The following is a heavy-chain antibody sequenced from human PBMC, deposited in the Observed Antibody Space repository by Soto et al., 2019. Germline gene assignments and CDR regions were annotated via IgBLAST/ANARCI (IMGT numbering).Heavy chain of an antibody. V-gene: IGHV5-10-1*01. Sequence: GESLKISCXGSGYSFTSYWISWVCQMPGKGLEWMGRIDPSDSYTNYSPSFQGHVTISADKSISTAYLQWSSLKASDTAMYYCARGLAALMSGDDDYWGQGTLVTVSS. CDR2: IDPSDSYT. CDR3: ARGLAALMSGDDDY. J-gene: IGHJ4*02. CDR1: GYSFTSYW. D-gene: IGHD6-6*01.